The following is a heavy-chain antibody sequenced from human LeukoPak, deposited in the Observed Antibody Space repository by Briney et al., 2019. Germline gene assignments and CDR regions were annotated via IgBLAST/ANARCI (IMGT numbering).Heavy chain of an antibody. V-gene: IGHV1-2*02. J-gene: IGHJ6*02. CDR1: GYTFTGYY. CDR3: ARMHFSVAGDHRGYYYGMDV. Sequence: ASVKVSCKASGYTFTGYYMHWVRQAPGQGLEWMGWINPNSGGTNYAQKFQGRVTMTRDTSISTAYMELSRLRSDDTAVYYCARMHFSVAGDHRGYYYGMDVWGQGTTVTVSS. D-gene: IGHD6-19*01. CDR2: INPNSGGT.